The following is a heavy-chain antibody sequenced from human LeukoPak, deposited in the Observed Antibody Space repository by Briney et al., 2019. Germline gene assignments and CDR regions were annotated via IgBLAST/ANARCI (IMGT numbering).Heavy chain of an antibody. CDR1: GFTFSSYG. CDR2: IRYDGSNK. V-gene: IGHV3-30*02. Sequence: GGSLRLSCAASGFTFSSYGMHWVRQAPGKGLEWVAFIRYDGSNKYYADSVKGRFTISRDNSKNTLYLQMNSLRAEDTAVYYCAKDLRKTSSTSCYYFDYWGQGTLVTVSS. J-gene: IGHJ4*02. CDR3: AKDLRKTSSTSCYYFDY. D-gene: IGHD2-2*01.